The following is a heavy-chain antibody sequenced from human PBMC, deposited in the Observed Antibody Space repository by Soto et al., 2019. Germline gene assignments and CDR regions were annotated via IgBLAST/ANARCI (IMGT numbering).Heavy chain of an antibody. J-gene: IGHJ4*02. CDR1: GFTFSSYW. CDR2: ISYDGSDK. CDR3: ARDYYKYYDSSGYYRSPAY. Sequence: GGSLRLSCAVSGFTFSSYWMSWVRQAPGKWLEWVALISYDGSDKDYADSVKGRFTISRDNSRNTLFLQMNSLRAEDTAVYYCARDYYKYYDSSGYYRSPAYWGQGTLVTVSS. V-gene: IGHV3-30*19. D-gene: IGHD3-22*01.